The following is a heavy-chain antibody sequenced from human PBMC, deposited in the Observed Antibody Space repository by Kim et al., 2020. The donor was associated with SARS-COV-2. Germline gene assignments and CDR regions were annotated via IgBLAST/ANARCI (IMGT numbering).Heavy chain of an antibody. Sequence: GRFTISRANAKNSLYLQMNSLRAEDTAVYYCAREEGGYNWNYATGDAFDIWGQGTMVTVSS. CDR3: AREEGGYNWNYATGDAFDI. V-gene: IGHV3-11*06. D-gene: IGHD1-7*01. J-gene: IGHJ3*02.